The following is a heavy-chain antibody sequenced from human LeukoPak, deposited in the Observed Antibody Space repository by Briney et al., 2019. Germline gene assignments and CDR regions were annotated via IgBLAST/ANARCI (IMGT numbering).Heavy chain of an antibody. Sequence: ASETLSLTCTVSGGSISSYYWSWIRQPPGKGLEWIGYIYYSGSTNYNPSLKSRVTISVDTSKNQFSLKLSSVTAADTAVYYCARDLGYVGYWGQGTLVTVSS. CDR3: ARDLGYVGY. CDR1: GGSISSYY. D-gene: IGHD2-8*01. J-gene: IGHJ4*02. V-gene: IGHV4-59*01. CDR2: IYYSGST.